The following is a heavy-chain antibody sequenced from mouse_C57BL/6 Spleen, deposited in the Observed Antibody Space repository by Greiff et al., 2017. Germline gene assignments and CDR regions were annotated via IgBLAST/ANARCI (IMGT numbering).Heavy chain of an antibody. CDR1: GFTFSSYA. CDR3: ARALSPRAMDY. Sequence: EVHLVESGGGLVKPGGSLKLSCAASGFTFSSYAMSWVRQTPEKRLEWVATISDGGSYTYYPDNVKGRFTISRDNAKNNLYLQMSHLKSEDTAMYYCARALSPRAMDYWGQGTSVTVSS. D-gene: IGHD3-1*01. CDR2: ISDGGSYT. V-gene: IGHV5-4*01. J-gene: IGHJ4*01.